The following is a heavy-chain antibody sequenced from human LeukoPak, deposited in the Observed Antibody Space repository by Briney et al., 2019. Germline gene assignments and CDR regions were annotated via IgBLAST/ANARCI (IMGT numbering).Heavy chain of an antibody. V-gene: IGHV4-39*07. Sequence: SETLSLTCTVSGGSISGSAYYWGWIRQPPGKGLEWIGSIYYTGSMYYNPSSGTTYYNPSLKSRVTISLDTSKNQFSPKVTSVTAADTAVYYCARDLVLDSSGWYDYWGQGTLATVSS. CDR2: IYYTGSMYYNPSSGTT. D-gene: IGHD6-19*01. J-gene: IGHJ4*02. CDR1: GGSISGSAYY. CDR3: ARDLVLDSSGWYDY.